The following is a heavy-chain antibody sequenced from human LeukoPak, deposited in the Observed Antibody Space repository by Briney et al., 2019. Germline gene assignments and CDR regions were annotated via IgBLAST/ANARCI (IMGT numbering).Heavy chain of an antibody. CDR1: GGTFSSYA. CDR2: IIPIFGTA. J-gene: IGHJ6*03. Sequence: SVKVSCKASGGTFSSYAISWVRQAPGQGLEWMGGIIPIFGTANYAQKFQGRVTITADESTSTAYMELSSLRSEDTAVYYCARAQEQPAAIGYYYMDVWGKGTTVTVSS. D-gene: IGHD2-2*01. CDR3: ARAQEQPAAIGYYYMDV. V-gene: IGHV1-69*13.